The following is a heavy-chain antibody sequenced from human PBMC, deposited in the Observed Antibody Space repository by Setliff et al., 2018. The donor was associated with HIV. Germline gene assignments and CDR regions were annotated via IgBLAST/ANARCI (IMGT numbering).Heavy chain of an antibody. V-gene: IGHV4-4*07. CDR1: GGSFGDYH. CDR2: IFRSGTT. CDR3: ARKGSSSRSQEYYYDF. J-gene: IGHJ4*02. Sequence: TCTLSGGSFGDYHWSWIRQPAGRGLEWIGRIFRSGTTDYKFSLKSRVTISIDTSRNQFSLRLTSVTALDTAVYYCARKGSSSRSQEYYYDFWGQGTLVTVSS. D-gene: IGHD6-13*01.